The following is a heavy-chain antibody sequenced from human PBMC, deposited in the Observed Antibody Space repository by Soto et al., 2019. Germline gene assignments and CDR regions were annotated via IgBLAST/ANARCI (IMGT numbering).Heavy chain of an antibody. Sequence: QNVRSTCTEKIYISYFTGSLKQIPGKGLEWMGIIYPGDSDTRYSPSFQGQVTIPADTSISTAYLQWSSLKASDTAMYYCARLPYYGGSGPYFDYWGQGTLVTSPQ. V-gene: IGHV5-51*07. CDR3: ARLPYYGGSGPYFDY. CDR1: EKIYISYF. CDR2: IYPGDSDT. J-gene: IGHJ4*02. D-gene: IGHD3-10*01.